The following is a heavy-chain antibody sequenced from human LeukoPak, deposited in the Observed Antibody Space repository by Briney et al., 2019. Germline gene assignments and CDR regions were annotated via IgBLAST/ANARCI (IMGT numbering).Heavy chain of an antibody. CDR2: INSDGSST. V-gene: IGHV3-74*01. J-gene: IGHJ4*02. D-gene: IGHD3-3*01. CDR1: GFTFSSYW. Sequence: GGSLGLSCAASGFTFSSYWMHWVRQAPGKGLVWVSRINSDGSSTSYADSVKGRFTISRDNAKNTLYLQMNSLRAEDTAVYYCASTPSYDFWSGKYRAPDYWGQGTLVTVSS. CDR3: ASTPSYDFWSGKYRAPDY.